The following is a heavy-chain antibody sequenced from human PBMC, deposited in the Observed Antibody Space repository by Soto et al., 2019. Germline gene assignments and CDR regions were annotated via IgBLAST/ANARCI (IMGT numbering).Heavy chain of an antibody. CDR3: AHRYASGWLFDYFDF. D-gene: IGHD6-19*01. V-gene: IGHV2-5*01. CDR2: IYWNDDK. CDR1: GFSLSIAGVG. J-gene: IGHJ4*02. Sequence: QMTLKESGPTLVKPTETLTLTCTFSGFSLSIAGVGVGWIRQPPGKALEWLALIYWNDDKRYSPSLKSRLTITQAPSKNQVVLTMTQMDPLDTATYYCAHRYASGWLFDYFDFWGQGALVTVSS.